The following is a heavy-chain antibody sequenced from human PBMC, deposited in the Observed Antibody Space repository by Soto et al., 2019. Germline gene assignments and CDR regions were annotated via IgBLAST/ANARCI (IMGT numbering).Heavy chain of an antibody. CDR1: GGSISSYY. Sequence: QVQLQESGPGLVKPSETLSLTCTVSGGSISSYYWSWIRQPPGKGLAWIGYIYYSGCTNYNPSLKSRVTISVETSKDPFSLKLGSVTAADTAVYYCARHEVLGYCSGGSCYSPPSGWGQGTLVTVSS. CDR3: ARHEVLGYCSGGSCYSPPSG. D-gene: IGHD2-15*01. V-gene: IGHV4-59*08. J-gene: IGHJ4*02. CDR2: IYYSGCT.